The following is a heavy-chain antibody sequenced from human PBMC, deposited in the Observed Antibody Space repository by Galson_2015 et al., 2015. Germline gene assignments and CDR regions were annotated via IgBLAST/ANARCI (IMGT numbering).Heavy chain of an antibody. CDR1: GFTFSSYE. J-gene: IGHJ3*02. Sequence: SLRLSCAASGFTFSSYEMNWVRQAPGKGLEWVSYISSGGSTIYYADSVEGRFTISRDNAKNSLYLQMNSLRAKDTAVYYCARGEGSGWYAFDIWGQGTMVTVSS. CDR2: ISSGGSTI. D-gene: IGHD6-19*01. V-gene: IGHV3-48*03. CDR3: ARGEGSGWYAFDI.